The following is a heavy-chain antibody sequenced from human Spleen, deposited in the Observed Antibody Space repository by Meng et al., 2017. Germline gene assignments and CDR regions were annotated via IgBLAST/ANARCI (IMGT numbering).Heavy chain of an antibody. CDR2: IIPVLGQT. D-gene: IGHD2-8*01. Sequence: SVKVSCKASGGTFSSYAISWVRQAPGQGLEWMGGIIPVLGQTNYAQRFQGRVTITADDSTSTAYMELNSLTSADTAVYYCGRPHAPGNGHYAMDVWGQGTAVTVSS. J-gene: IGHJ6*02. CDR1: GGTFSSYA. V-gene: IGHV1-69*10. CDR3: GRPHAPGNGHYAMDV.